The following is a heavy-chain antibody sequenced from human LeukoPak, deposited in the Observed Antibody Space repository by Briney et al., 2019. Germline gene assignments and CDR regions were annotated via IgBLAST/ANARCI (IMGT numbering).Heavy chain of an antibody. Sequence: GGSLRLPCAASGFTFSSQWMSWVRQAPGKGLEWVANIKRDGSAEYYVDSVKGRFTISRDNAKNSLYLQMNSLRAEDTAVYFCARDSNWSLDYWGQGTLVTVSS. J-gene: IGHJ4*02. CDR2: IKRDGSAE. D-gene: IGHD1-1*01. CDR1: GFTFSSQW. CDR3: ARDSNWSLDY. V-gene: IGHV3-7*01.